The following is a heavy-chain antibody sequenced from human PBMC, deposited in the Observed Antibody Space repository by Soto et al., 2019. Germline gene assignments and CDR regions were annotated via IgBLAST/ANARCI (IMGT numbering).Heavy chain of an antibody. CDR3: AKIPHSSSWYLDAFDI. J-gene: IGHJ3*02. Sequence: EVQLLESGGGLVQPGGSLRLSCAASGFTFSSYAMSWVRQAPGKGLEWGSAISGSGGSTYYADSVKGRFTISRDNSKNTLYLQMNSLGAEDTAVYYCAKIPHSSSWYLDAFDIWGQGTMVTVSS. CDR1: GFTFSSYA. CDR2: ISGSGGST. D-gene: IGHD6-13*01. V-gene: IGHV3-23*01.